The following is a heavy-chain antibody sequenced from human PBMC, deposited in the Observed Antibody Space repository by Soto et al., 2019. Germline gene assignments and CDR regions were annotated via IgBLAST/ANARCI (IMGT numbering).Heavy chain of an antibody. D-gene: IGHD5-12*01. J-gene: IGHJ6*02. CDR1: GYTFTRSG. CDR3: AREGVAPYYYYGMDV. V-gene: IGHV1-18*01. CDR2: ISTYNGDT. Sequence: VSVKVSCKASGYTFTRSGISWVRQAPGQGLEWTGWISTYNGDTNYAQTFQGRVTMTTDTSTSTVHMEVRSLRSDDTAVYYCAREGVAPYYYYGMDVWGQGTPVTVSS.